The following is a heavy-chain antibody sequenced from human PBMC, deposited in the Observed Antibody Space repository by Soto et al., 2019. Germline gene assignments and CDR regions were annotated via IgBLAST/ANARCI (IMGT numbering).Heavy chain of an antibody. V-gene: IGHV3-48*01. CDR2: ISSSSSTI. CDR3: AREPAAAAGRPFDY. CDR1: GFTFSSYS. J-gene: IGHJ4*02. Sequence: GGSLRLSCAASGFTFSSYSMNWVRQAPGKGLEWVSYISSSSSTIYYADSVKGRFTISRDNAKNSLYLQMNSLRAEDTAVYYCAREPAAAAGRPFDYWGQGTLVTVSS. D-gene: IGHD6-13*01.